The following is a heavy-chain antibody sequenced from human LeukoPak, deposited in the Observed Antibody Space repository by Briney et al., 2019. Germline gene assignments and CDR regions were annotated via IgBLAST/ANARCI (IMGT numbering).Heavy chain of an antibody. Sequence: GGSLRLSCVASGFTFSDAWMAWVRRAPGKGLEWVANIKEDGGVKNYVDSVRGRFTISRDNAKKSLFLQMNSLRSEDSAVYYCARDRAYSSFDYWGQGTLVTVSS. D-gene: IGHD6-13*01. V-gene: IGHV3-7*01. CDR2: IKEDGGVK. CDR1: GFTFSDAW. J-gene: IGHJ4*02. CDR3: ARDRAYSSFDY.